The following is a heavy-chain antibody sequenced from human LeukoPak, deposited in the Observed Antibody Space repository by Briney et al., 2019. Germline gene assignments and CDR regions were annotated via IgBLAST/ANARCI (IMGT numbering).Heavy chain of an antibody. V-gene: IGHV4-59*12. D-gene: IGHD6-13*01. CDR2: IYYSGST. CDR3: ARDLLSGIPGWFDP. Sequence: SETLSLTCTVSGGSISSYYWSWIRQPPGKGLEWIGYIYYSGSTNYNPSLKSRVTISVDTSKNQFSLKLSSVTAADTAVYYCARDLLSGIPGWFDPWGQGTLVTVSS. J-gene: IGHJ5*02. CDR1: GGSISSYY.